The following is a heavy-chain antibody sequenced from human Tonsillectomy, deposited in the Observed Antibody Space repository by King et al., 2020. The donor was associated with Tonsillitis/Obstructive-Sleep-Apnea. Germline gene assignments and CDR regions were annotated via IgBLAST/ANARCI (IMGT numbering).Heavy chain of an antibody. J-gene: IGHJ6*03. CDR1: GGTFSSYA. CDR3: ARDHYDFWSGTYYYYYMDV. V-gene: IGHV1-69*01. CDR2: IIPIFGTA. D-gene: IGHD3-3*01. Sequence: VQLVESGAEVKKPGSSVKVSCKASGGTFSSYAISWVRQAPGQGLEWMGGIIPIFGTANYAQKFQGRVTITADESTSTAYMELSSLRVEDTAVYYCARDHYDFWSGTYYYYYMDVWGKGTTVTVSS.